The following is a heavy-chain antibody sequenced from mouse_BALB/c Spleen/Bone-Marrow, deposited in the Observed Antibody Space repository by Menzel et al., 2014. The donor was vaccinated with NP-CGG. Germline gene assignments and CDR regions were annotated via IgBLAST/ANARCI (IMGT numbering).Heavy chain of an antibody. D-gene: IGHD2-1*01. CDR3: ARTYGNYGGVDY. CDR1: GYTFTSYW. J-gene: IGHJ4*01. Sequence: QVQLKESGAELARPGTSGKVSCKASGYTFTSYWMQWGKQRPGQGLEWIGAIYPGDGDTRYTQRFKGKATLTADKSSSTAYMQFSSLASEDSAVYYCARTYGNYGGVDYWGQGTSVTVSS. CDR2: IYPGDGDT. V-gene: IGHV1-87*01.